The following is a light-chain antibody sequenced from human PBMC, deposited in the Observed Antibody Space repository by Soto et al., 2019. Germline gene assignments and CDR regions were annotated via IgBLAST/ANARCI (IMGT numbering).Light chain of an antibody. J-gene: IGLJ2*01. Sequence: QSVLTQPRSVSGSPGQSVTISCTGTSSDVGGYNYVSWYQQHPGKAPKLMIYDVSNRPSGVPDRFSGSKSGNPASLTISGLQAEDEADYYCCSYAGSAYVVFGGGTKLTVL. V-gene: IGLV2-11*01. CDR1: SSDVGGYNY. CDR3: CSYAGSAYVV. CDR2: DVS.